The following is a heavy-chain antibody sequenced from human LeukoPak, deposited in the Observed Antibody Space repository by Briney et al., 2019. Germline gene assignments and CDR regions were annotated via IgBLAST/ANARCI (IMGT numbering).Heavy chain of an antibody. V-gene: IGHV1-2*02. Sequence: ASVKVSCKASGYTFTGYYVHWVRRAPGQGLEWMGWINPNSAGTNYAQKFQGRVTMTRDTSISTAYMELSRLRSDDTAVYYCATVPERRFLEWLPLVYWGQGTLVTVSS. D-gene: IGHD3-3*01. CDR2: INPNSAGT. J-gene: IGHJ4*02. CDR3: ATVPERRFLEWLPLVY. CDR1: GYTFTGYY.